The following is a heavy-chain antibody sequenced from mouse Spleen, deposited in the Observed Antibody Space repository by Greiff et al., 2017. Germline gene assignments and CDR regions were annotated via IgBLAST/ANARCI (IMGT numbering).Heavy chain of an antibody. Sequence: QVQLQQPVAELVKPGASVTMSCKASGYAFTSYWITWVKQRPGQGLEWIGDIYPGSGSTNYNEKFKSKATLTVDTSSSTAYMQLSSLTSEDSAVYYCARYSNYFDYWGQGTTLTVSS. CDR1: GYAFTSYW. CDR2: IYPGSGST. CDR3: ARYSNYFDY. V-gene: IGHV1-55*01. D-gene: IGHD2-5*01. J-gene: IGHJ2*01.